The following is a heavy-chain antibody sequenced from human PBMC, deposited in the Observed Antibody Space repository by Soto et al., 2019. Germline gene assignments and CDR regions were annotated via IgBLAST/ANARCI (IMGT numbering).Heavy chain of an antibody. Sequence: QVQLVQSGTEVKKPGASVKVSCKASGYTFLDFYIHWVRQDPGQGLEWMGFINPSGGGTTYAQQFQGRLTMTRDTSTSTVYMELISLRSEDTAMYYCARDKPFSAGYWGQGTLVT. V-gene: IGHV1-46*01. J-gene: IGHJ4*02. CDR3: ARDKPFSAGY. CDR2: INPSGGGT. CDR1: GYTFLDFY. D-gene: IGHD3-3*02.